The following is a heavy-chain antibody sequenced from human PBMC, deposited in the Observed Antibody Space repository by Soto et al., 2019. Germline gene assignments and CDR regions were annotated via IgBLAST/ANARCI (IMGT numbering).Heavy chain of an antibody. J-gene: IGHJ4*02. CDR2: ISAYNGNT. CDR1: GYTFTSYG. Sequence: ASVKVSCKASGYTFTSYGISWVRQAPGQGLEWMGWISAYNGNTNYAQKLQGRVTMTTDTSTSTAYMELRSLRSDDTAVYYCARDPTPGIAVAGPPHFDYWGQGTLVTVSS. CDR3: ARDPTPGIAVAGPPHFDY. V-gene: IGHV1-18*01. D-gene: IGHD6-19*01.